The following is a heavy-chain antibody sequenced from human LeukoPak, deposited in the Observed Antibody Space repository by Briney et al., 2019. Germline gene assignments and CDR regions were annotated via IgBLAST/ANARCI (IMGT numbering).Heavy chain of an antibody. J-gene: IGHJ3*02. V-gene: IGHV3-49*04. CDR2: IRSKVYGGTT. CDR1: GFTFSSYG. Sequence: GGTLRLSCAASGFTFSSYGMSWVRQAPGKGLEWVGFIRSKVYGGTTEYAASVKGRFTISRDDSKSIAYLQMNSLKTEDTAVYYCTRLWAMIVVVEAFDIWGQGTMVTVSS. D-gene: IGHD3-22*01. CDR3: TRLWAMIVVVEAFDI.